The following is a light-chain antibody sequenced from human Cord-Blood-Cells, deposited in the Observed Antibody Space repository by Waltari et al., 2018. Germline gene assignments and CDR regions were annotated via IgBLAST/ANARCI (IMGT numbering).Light chain of an antibody. V-gene: IGKV1-39*01. CDR1: QSISSY. J-gene: IGKJ2*01. CDR3: QQSYSTPRVT. CDR2: AAS. Sequence: DIPVTQVPSSPSAIVGGRVTITCRASQSISSYLNWYQQKPGKAPKLLIYAASSLQSGVPSRFSGSGSGTDFTITISSLQPEDFATYYCQQSYSTPRVTFGQGTKLEIK.